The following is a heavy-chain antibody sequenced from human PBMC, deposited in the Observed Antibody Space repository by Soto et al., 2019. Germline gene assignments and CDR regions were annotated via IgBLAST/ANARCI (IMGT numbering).Heavy chain of an antibody. CDR3: ARSQGSSTSLEIYYYYYYGMDV. Sequence: QVQLVQSGAEVKKPGSSVKVSCKASGGTFSSYAISWVRQAPGQGLEWMGGIIPISDTTNYAQKFQGRVTITADESTSTAYMELSSLRSEDTAVYYCARSQGSSTSLEIYYYYYYGMDVWGKGPRSPSPQ. J-gene: IGHJ6*01. V-gene: IGHV1-69*01. CDR2: IIPISDTT. CDR1: GGTFSSYA. D-gene: IGHD2-2*01.